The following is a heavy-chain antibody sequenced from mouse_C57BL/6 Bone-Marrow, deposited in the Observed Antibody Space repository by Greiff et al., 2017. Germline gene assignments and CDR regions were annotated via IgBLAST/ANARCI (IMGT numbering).Heavy chain of an antibody. Sequence: VKLQESGAELVRPGTSVKVSCKASGYAFTNYLIEWVKQRPGQGLEWIGVINPGSGGTNYNEKFKGKATLTADKSSSTAYMQLSSLTSEDSAVYFCARYYGRVYAMDYWGQGTSGTVSS. CDR1: GYAFTNYL. CDR3: ARYYGRVYAMDY. J-gene: IGHJ4*01. V-gene: IGHV1-54*01. CDR2: INPGSGGT. D-gene: IGHD1-1*01.